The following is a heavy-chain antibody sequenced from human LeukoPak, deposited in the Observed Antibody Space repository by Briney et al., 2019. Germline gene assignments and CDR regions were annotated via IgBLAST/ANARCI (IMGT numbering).Heavy chain of an antibody. V-gene: IGHV3-48*03. D-gene: IGHD5-18*01. CDR2: ISSSGSSI. CDR1: GFTFSSYE. CDR3: ARSLDPGMVDY. Sequence: PGGSLRLSCAASGFTFSSYEMNWVRQAPGKGLEWVSYISSSGSSIYYADSVKGRFTISRDNAKNSLYLQMNSLRAEDTAVYYCARSLDPGMVDYWGQGTLVTVSS. J-gene: IGHJ4*02.